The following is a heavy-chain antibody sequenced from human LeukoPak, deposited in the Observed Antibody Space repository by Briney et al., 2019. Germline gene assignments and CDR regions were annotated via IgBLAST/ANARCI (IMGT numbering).Heavy chain of an antibody. CDR1: GGTFSGYY. J-gene: IGHJ4*02. Sequence: PSETLSLTCAVYGGTFSGYYWTWIRQLPGRGLEWIGEINDSGTTNYNPSLKGRITMSVDTSKNQFSLRLPSVTAADTAVYYCASCISSLTTVTSYYFDYWGQGTLVTVSS. CDR2: INDSGTT. D-gene: IGHD4-17*01. CDR3: ASCISSLTTVTSYYFDY. V-gene: IGHV4-34*01.